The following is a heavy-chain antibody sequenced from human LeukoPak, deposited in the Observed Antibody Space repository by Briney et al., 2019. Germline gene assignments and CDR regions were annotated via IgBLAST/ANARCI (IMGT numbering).Heavy chain of an antibody. J-gene: IGHJ4*02. Sequence: TSETLSLTCAVYGGSFSGYYWSWIRQPPGKGLEWIGEINHSRSTNYNPSLKSRVTISVDTSKNQFSLKLSSVTAADTAVYYCAAAPIAAAGLSADYRGQGTLVTVSS. CDR2: INHSRST. D-gene: IGHD6-13*01. CDR3: AAAPIAAAGLSADY. V-gene: IGHV4-34*01. CDR1: GGSFSGYY.